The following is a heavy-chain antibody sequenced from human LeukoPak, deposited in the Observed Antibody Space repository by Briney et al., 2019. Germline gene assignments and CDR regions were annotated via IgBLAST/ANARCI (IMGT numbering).Heavy chain of an antibody. V-gene: IGHV3-30*02. CDR3: AKSDYYFDY. CDR1: GFTFSSYG. Sequence: PGGSLRLSCAAAGFTFSSYGRHWGRQAPGKGLEWVAFIRYDGTNKYYADSVKGRFTISRDNSKNTLFLQMNSLRGEDTAVYYCAKSDYYFDYWGQGTLVTVSS. CDR2: IRYDGTNK. J-gene: IGHJ4*02.